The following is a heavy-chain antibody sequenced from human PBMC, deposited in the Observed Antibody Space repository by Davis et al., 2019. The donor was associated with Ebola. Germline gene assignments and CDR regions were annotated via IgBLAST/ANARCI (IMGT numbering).Heavy chain of an antibody. CDR3: AKDSGWAMSP. V-gene: IGHV3-7*01. CDR1: GFTFSNYA. CDR2: IKPDGSEK. J-gene: IGHJ5*02. D-gene: IGHD6-19*01. Sequence: GESLKISCAASGFTFSNYAMSWVRQAPGKGLEWVGKIKPDGSEKYYVDSVKGRFTISRDNANSSLYLQMNDLRAEDTAVYFCAKDSGWAMSPWGQGTLVTVSS.